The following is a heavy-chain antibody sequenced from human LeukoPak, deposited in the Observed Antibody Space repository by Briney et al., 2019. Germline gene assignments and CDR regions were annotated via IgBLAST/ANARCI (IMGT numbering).Heavy chain of an antibody. J-gene: IGHJ4*02. V-gene: IGHV4-61*02. Sequence: PSQTLSLTCTVSGGSISSGSYYWSWIRQPAGKGLEWIGRIYTSGSTNYNPPLKSRVTISVDTSKNQFSLKLSSVTAADTAVYYCAGDPSLGAGVGYWGQGTLVTVSS. CDR1: GGSISSGSYY. CDR3: AGDPSLGAGVGY. CDR2: IYTSGST. D-gene: IGHD2-15*01.